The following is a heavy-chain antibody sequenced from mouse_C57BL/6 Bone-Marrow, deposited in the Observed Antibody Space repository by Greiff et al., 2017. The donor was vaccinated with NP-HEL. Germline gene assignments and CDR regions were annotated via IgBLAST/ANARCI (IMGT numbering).Heavy chain of an antibody. J-gene: IGHJ2*01. V-gene: IGHV1-81*01. CDR2: IYPRSGNT. CDR3: ARTDQFITTVDY. CDR1: GYTFTSYG. Sequence: QVQLKESGAELARPGASVKLSCKASGYTFTSYGISWVKQRTGQGLEWIGEIYPRSGNTYYNEKFKGKATLTADKSSSTAYMELRSLTSEDSAVYFCARTDQFITTVDYWGQGTTLTVSS. D-gene: IGHD1-1*01.